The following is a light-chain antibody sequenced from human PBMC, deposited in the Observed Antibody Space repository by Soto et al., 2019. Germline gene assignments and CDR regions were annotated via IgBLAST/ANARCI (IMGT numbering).Light chain of an antibody. Sequence: QSALTQPPSASGSPGQSLTISCTGDSSDGGGYNFVSWYQHHPGKAPRLMIYDVTQRPSGVPDRFSGSKSGNTASLTVSGLQVDDEAYYYCSSYAGSSIPVAFGGGTKVTVL. CDR3: SSYAGSSIPVA. CDR2: DVT. CDR1: SSDGGGYNF. J-gene: IGLJ2*01. V-gene: IGLV2-8*01.